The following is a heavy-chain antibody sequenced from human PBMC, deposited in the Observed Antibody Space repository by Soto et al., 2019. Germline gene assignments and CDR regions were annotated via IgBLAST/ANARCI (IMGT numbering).Heavy chain of an antibody. CDR3: ARTPTRGASAWIDP. CDR2: IHLSGRV. D-gene: IGHD1-26*01. V-gene: IGHV4-34*01. Sequence: QVQLQQWGSGLLKPSETLSLTCAIYGGSFSDYYWHWIRQSPGKGFEWIGEIHLSGRVNFTPSLKHRTSLSMDTSRNQFFLTLRSVTAADTAVYFCARTPTRGASAWIDPWGRGHLVTVSS. CDR1: GGSFSDYY. J-gene: IGHJ5*02.